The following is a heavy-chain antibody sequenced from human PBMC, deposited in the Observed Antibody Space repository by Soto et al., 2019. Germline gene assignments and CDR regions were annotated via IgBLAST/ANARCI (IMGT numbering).Heavy chain of an antibody. J-gene: IGHJ5*02. V-gene: IGHV3-30*18. CDR1: GFTFSSYG. Sequence: PGGSLRLSCAASGFTFSSYGMHWVRQAPGKGLEWVAVISYDGSNKYYADSVKGRFTISRDNSKNTLYLQMNSLRAEDTAVYYCAKGPAFAIVVVSGWFDPWGQGTLVTVSS. D-gene: IGHD2-15*01. CDR2: ISYDGSNK. CDR3: AKGPAFAIVVVSGWFDP.